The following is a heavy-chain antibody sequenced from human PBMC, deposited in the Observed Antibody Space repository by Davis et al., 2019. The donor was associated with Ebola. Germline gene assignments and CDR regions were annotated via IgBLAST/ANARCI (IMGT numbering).Heavy chain of an antibody. Sequence: SETLSLTCAVSGGSISSSNWWSWVRQPPGKGLEWIGAIYHSGSTNYNPSLKSRVTISVDKSKNQFSLKLSSVTAADTAVYYCARDRGKAVAVYFDYWGQGTLVTVSS. D-gene: IGHD6-19*01. J-gene: IGHJ4*02. V-gene: IGHV4-4*02. CDR2: IYHSGST. CDR1: GGSISSSNW. CDR3: ARDRGKAVAVYFDY.